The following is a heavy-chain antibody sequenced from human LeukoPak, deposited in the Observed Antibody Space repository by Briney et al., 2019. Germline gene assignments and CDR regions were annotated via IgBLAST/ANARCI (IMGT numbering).Heavy chain of an antibody. CDR1: GYSFTSYW. Sequence: GESLRISCKGSGYSFTSYWISWVRQMPGKGLEWMGRIDPSDSYTNYSPSFQGHVTISADKSISTAYLQWSSLKASDTAMYYCARHAAYCSSTSCYSSRYYFDYWGQRTLVTVSS. J-gene: IGHJ4*02. D-gene: IGHD2-2*01. V-gene: IGHV5-10-1*01. CDR3: ARHAAYCSSTSCYSSRYYFDY. CDR2: IDPSDSYT.